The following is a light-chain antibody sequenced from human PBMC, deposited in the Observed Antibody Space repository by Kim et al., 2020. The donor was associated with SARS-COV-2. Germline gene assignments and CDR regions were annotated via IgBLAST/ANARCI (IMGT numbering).Light chain of an antibody. CDR2: DAS. J-gene: IGKJ5*01. Sequence: SVGDRVIITCQASQDISNYLNWYQQKPGKAPKLLIYDASNLETGVPSRFSGSGSGTDFTFTISSLQPEDIATYYCQQYDNLPAITFGQGTRLEIK. V-gene: IGKV1-33*01. CDR1: QDISNY. CDR3: QQYDNLPAIT.